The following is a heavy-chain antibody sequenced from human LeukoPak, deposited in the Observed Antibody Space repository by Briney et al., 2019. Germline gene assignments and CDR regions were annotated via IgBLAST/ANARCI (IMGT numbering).Heavy chain of an antibody. V-gene: IGHV1-8*01. CDR1: GYTFTSYD. D-gene: IGHD3-3*01. CDR3: ARRGLDSDTIFGVVQFDY. Sequence: ASVKVSRKASGYTFTSYDINWVRQATGQGLEWMGWMNPNSGNTGYAQKFQGRVTMTRNTSISTAYMELSSLRSEDTAVYYCARRGLDSDTIFGVVQFDYWGQGTLVTVSS. J-gene: IGHJ4*02. CDR2: MNPNSGNT.